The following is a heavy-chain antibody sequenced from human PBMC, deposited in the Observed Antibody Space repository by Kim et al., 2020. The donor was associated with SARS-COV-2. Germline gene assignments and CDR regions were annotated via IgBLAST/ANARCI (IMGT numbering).Heavy chain of an antibody. D-gene: IGHD3-16*02. CDR3: ARQGYDDVWGSYRYNYFDY. Sequence: GESLKISCKGSGYSFTSYWIGWVRQMPGKGLEWMGIIYPGDSDTRYSPSFQGQVTISADKSISTAYLQWSSLKASDTAMYYCARQGYDDVWGSYRYNYFDYWGQGTLVTVSS. CDR2: IYPGDSDT. V-gene: IGHV5-51*01. CDR1: GYSFTSYW. J-gene: IGHJ4*02.